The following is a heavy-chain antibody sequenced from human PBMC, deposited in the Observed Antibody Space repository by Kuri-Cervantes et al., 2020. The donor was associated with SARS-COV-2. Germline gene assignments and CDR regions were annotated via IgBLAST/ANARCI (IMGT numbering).Heavy chain of an antibody. V-gene: IGHV4-34*01. CDR2: INHSGST. J-gene: IGHJ4*02. D-gene: IGHD4-17*01. Sequence: GSLRLSFAVYGGSFSGYYWSWIRQPPGKGPEWIGEINHSGSTNYNPSLKSRVTISVDTSKNQFSLKLSSVTAADTAVYYCARGRPVTTFYRTSYFDYWGQGTLVTVSS. CDR3: ARGRPVTTFYRTSYFDY. CDR1: GGSFSGYY.